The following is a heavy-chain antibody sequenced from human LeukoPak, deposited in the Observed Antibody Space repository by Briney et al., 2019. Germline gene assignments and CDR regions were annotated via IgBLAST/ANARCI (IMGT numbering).Heavy chain of an antibody. Sequence: GGSLRLSCAASGLTFSNYWMSWVRQAPGKGMEWVANIRQDGSEKYCVDSVKGRFTISRDDAKNSLYLQMNSLRAEDTAVYYCARNYGGASADWGQGTLVTVSS. D-gene: IGHD4-23*01. CDR3: ARNYGGASAD. V-gene: IGHV3-7*04. CDR1: GLTFSNYW. J-gene: IGHJ4*02. CDR2: IRQDGSEK.